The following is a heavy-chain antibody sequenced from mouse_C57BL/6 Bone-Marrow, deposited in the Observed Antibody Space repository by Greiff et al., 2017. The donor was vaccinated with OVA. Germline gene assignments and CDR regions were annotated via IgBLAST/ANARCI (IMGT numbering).Heavy chain of an antibody. Sequence: QVQLQQSGAELVKPGASVKLSCKASGYTFTSYWMHWVKQRPGQGLEWIGMIHPNSGSTNYNEKFKSKATLTVDKSSSTAYMQLSSLTSEDSAVYYCARDPRGYFDVWGTGTTVTVSS. V-gene: IGHV1-64*01. CDR3: ARDPRGYFDV. J-gene: IGHJ1*03. CDR2: IHPNSGST. CDR1: GYTFTSYW.